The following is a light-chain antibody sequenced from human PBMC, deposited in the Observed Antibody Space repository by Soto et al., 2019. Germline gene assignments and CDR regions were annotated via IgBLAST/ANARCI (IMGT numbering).Light chain of an antibody. Sequence: EIVLTQSQATLTLSPGERSTLSCRASHSVSSDLAWYQQKPGQAPRLLIYDASNRATGIPARFSGSGSGTDFTLTISSLEPEDVAVYYCQQRSNWSPYTFGQGTKLEIK. CDR3: QQRSNWSPYT. CDR1: HSVSSD. CDR2: DAS. J-gene: IGKJ2*01. V-gene: IGKV3-11*01.